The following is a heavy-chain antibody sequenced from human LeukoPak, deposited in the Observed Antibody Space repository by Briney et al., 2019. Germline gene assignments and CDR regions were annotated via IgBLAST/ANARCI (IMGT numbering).Heavy chain of an antibody. J-gene: IGHJ5*02. V-gene: IGHV1-8*01. CDR3: ARERGSSGWYEEEWFDP. D-gene: IGHD6-19*01. CDR1: GYTFSSYY. CDR2: MNPNSGNT. Sequence: GASVKVSCKASGYTFSSYYMHWLRQATGQGLEWMGWMNPNSGNTGYAQKFQGRVTMTRNTSISTAYMELSSLRSEDTAVYYCARERGSSGWYEEEWFDPWGQGTLVTVSS.